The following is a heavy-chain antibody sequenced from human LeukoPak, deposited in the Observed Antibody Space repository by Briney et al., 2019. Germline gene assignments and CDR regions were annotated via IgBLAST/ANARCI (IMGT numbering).Heavy chain of an antibody. CDR2: ISAYNGNT. CDR1: GYTFTSYG. CDR3: ARVEITYYDFWSGYYNDY. Sequence: ASVKVSCKASGYTFTSYGISWVRQAPGQGLEWMGWISAYNGNTDYAQKLQGRVTMTTDTSTSTAYMELRSLRSDDTAVYYCARVEITYYDFWSGYYNDYWGQGTLVTVSS. V-gene: IGHV1-18*01. D-gene: IGHD3-3*01. J-gene: IGHJ4*02.